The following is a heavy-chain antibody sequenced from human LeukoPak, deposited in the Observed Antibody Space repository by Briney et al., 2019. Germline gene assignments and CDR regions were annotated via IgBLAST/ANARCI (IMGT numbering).Heavy chain of an antibody. D-gene: IGHD3-22*01. Sequence: GGSLRLSCAASGFTFTNCWMHWVRQAPGKGLERVSRIDSDGSRTKYADSVKGRFTISRDNAKNTLYLQMNSLRAEDTAVYYCARDMYYYNSSAFYHYYYGMDVWGQGTTVTVSS. CDR3: ARDMYYYNSSAFYHYYYGMDV. J-gene: IGHJ6*02. CDR1: GFTFTNCW. CDR2: IDSDGSRT. V-gene: IGHV3-74*01.